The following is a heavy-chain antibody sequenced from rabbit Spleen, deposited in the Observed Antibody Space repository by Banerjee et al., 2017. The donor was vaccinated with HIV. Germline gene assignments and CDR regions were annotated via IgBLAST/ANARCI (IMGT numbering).Heavy chain of an antibody. CDR1: GFDFSRYS. D-gene: IGHD7-1*01. V-gene: IGHV1S45*01. CDR2: ISTGGLTT. J-gene: IGHJ4*01. CDR3: ARITPGDTWWSNF. Sequence: QEQLVESGGGLVQPGGSLTLSCKTSGFDFSRYSMSWVRQAPGRGLEWIACISTGGLTTYYTTWAKGRFTISKTSTTTVTLKMTSLTAADTATYFCARITPGDTWWSNFWGPGTLVTVS.